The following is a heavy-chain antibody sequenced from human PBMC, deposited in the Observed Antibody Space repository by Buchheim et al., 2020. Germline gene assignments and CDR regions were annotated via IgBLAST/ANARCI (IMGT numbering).Heavy chain of an antibody. Sequence: QVQLQESGPGLVKPSQTLSLTCTVSGGSISSGSYYWSWIRQPAGKGLEWIGRIYTSGSTNYNPSLKSRVTISVDTSNNHFSLKLSSVTAADTAVYYCARDDYGDSNWFDPWGQGTL. CDR2: IYTSGST. D-gene: IGHD4-17*01. CDR3: ARDDYGDSNWFDP. J-gene: IGHJ5*02. CDR1: GGSISSGSYY. V-gene: IGHV4-61*02.